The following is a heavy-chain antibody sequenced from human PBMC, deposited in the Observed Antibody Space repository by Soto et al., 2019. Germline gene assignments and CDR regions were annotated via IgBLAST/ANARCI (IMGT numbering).Heavy chain of an antibody. V-gene: IGHV4-59*01. CDR1: CGSISVYY. J-gene: IGHJ4*02. CDR2: IYDSGSP. Sequence: SETLSLTCTISCGSISVYYWSWIRQPPGQALEWIGYIYDSGSPYYNPSLRSRVIISADTSKNQISLKLTSATAADTAVYYCARGVGSSPPRYWGRGTLVTVSS. D-gene: IGHD1-26*01. CDR3: ARGVGSSPPRY.